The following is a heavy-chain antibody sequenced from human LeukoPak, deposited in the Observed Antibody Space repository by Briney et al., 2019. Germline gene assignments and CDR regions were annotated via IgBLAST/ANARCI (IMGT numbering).Heavy chain of an antibody. CDR2: ISYDGSNK. J-gene: IGHJ5*02. Sequence: GRSLRLSCAASGFTFSSYGMHWVRQAPGKGLEWVAVISYDGSNKYYADSVKGRFTISRDSSKNTLYLQMNSLRAEDTAVYYCARVRLRWNNWFDPWGQGTLVTVSS. CDR3: ARVRLRWNNWFDP. D-gene: IGHD4-23*01. V-gene: IGHV3-30*03. CDR1: GFTFSSYG.